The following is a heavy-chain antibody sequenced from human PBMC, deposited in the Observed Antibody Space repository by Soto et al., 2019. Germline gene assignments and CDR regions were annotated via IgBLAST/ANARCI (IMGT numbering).Heavy chain of an antibody. V-gene: IGHV3-30*18. CDR3: AKDEQIQTKYCFDY. D-gene: IGHD5-18*01. J-gene: IGHJ4*02. CDR1: GFTFSSYC. CDR2: ISYDGSNK. Sequence: LILSCAASGFTFSSYCMRWVRHAPGKGLEWVSVISYDGSNKYYADSVKGRFTISRDNSKNTLYLQMNSLRAEDTAVYYCAKDEQIQTKYCFDYWGQGTLVTVSS.